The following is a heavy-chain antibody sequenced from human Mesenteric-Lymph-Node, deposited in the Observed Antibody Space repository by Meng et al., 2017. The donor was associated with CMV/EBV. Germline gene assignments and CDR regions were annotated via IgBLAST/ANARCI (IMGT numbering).Heavy chain of an antibody. D-gene: IGHD3-3*01. CDR2: IYPGDSDT. CDR1: GYSFSNYW. CDR3: ARGQAFYDVWSVYYKPSYLDY. J-gene: IGHJ4*02. V-gene: IGHV5-51*01. Sequence: GESLKISCKVSGYSFSNYWIGWVRQMPGKGLEWMGVIYPGDSDTRYSPSFQGQVTISADASISTSYLQWSSLKASDTAIYYCARGQAFYDVWSVYYKPSYLDYWGQGTLVTVSS.